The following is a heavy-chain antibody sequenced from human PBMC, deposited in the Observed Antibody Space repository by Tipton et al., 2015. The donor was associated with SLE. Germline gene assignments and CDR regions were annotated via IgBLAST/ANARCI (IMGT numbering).Heavy chain of an antibody. Sequence: SLRLSCAASGFTFSSYAMSWVRQAPGKGLEWVSAISGSGGSTYYADSVKGRFTISRDNSKNTLYLQMNSLRAEDTAVYYCAKGGPVGFASADAVDSGGQGKMVAASS. J-gene: IGHJ3*02. CDR3: AKGGPVGFASADAVDS. D-gene: IGHD1-26*01. CDR2: ISGSGGST. CDR1: GFTFSSYA. V-gene: IGHV3-23*01.